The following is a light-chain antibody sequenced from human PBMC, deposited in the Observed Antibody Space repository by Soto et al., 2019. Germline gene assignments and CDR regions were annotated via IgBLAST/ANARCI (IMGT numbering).Light chain of an antibody. V-gene: IGKV1-5*01. CDR3: QQYNRWPFP. Sequence: DIQMTQSPSTLSASIGDRVTITCRASQSISNRLAWYQQKPGKAPKFLIYDASSLEGGVPSRFSGSGSGTEFTLTISSLQSEDSAVYYCQQYNRWPFPFGPGTKVHIK. CDR1: QSISNR. J-gene: IGKJ3*01. CDR2: DAS.